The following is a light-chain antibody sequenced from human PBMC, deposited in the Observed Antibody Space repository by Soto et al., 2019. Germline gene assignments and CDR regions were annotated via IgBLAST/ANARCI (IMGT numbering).Light chain of an antibody. CDR1: QSIRYY. J-gene: IGKJ1*01. V-gene: IGKV1-5*01. CDR3: QHHNSYSHT. Sequence: DIQLTQSPPTLPASVGDRVTITCRASQSIRYYLAWYQQMPGKAPKLLIYGASSLQSGVPSRFSGSGSGTEFTLTISSLQPDDFATYFCQHHNSYSHTFGQGTKVEIK. CDR2: GAS.